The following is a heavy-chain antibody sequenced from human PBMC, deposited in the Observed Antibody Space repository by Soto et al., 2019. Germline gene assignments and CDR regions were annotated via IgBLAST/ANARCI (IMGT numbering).Heavy chain of an antibody. D-gene: IGHD6-19*01. J-gene: IGHJ6*02. CDR1: GFTFSSYG. V-gene: IGHV3-33*01. CDR2: IWYDGSNK. Sequence: PGGSLRLSCAASGFTFSSYGMHWVRQAPGKGLEWVAVIWYDGSNKYYADSVKGRFTISRDNSKNTLYLQMNSLRAEDTAVYYRARDYQWLVPEYYYYGMDVWGQGTTVTVSS. CDR3: ARDYQWLVPEYYYYGMDV.